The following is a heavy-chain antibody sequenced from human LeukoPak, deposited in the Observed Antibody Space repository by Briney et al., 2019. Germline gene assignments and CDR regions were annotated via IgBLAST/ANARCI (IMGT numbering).Heavy chain of an antibody. J-gene: IGHJ6*04. Sequence: SETLSLTCTVSGGSISSSSYYWGWIRQPPGKGLEWIGSIYYSGSTYYNPSLKSRVTISVDTSKNQFSLKLSSVTAADTAVYYCASSIMITFGMDVWGKGTTVTVSS. CDR3: ASSIMITFGMDV. CDR2: IYYSGST. V-gene: IGHV4-39*07. D-gene: IGHD3-16*01. CDR1: GGSISSSSYY.